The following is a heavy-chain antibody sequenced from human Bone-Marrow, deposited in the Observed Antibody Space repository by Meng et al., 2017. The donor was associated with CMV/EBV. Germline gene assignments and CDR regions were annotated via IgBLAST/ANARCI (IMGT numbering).Heavy chain of an antibody. CDR1: GYTFTSYD. Sequence: SVKVSCKASGYTFTSYDINWVRQAPGQGLEWMGGIIPILGIANYAQKFQGRVTITADKSTSTAYRELSSLRSEDTAVYYCEVAATYGMDVWGEGTTVTVSS. D-gene: IGHD2-15*01. J-gene: IGHJ6*04. CDR3: EVAATYGMDV. V-gene: IGHV1-69*10. CDR2: IIPILGIA.